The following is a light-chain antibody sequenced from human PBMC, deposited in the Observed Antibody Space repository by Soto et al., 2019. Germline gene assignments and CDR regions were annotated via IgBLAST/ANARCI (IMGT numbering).Light chain of an antibody. CDR3: QQYNSYSWT. CDR2: KAS. CDR1: QSISNW. Sequence: DIQMTQSPSTLSASVGDRVTITCRASQSISNWLAWYQQKPGKAPNLLIYKASTLESGVPSRFSGSGSGTEFTLTISSLQPDDFATYYCQQYNSYSWTFGQGTK. V-gene: IGKV1-5*03. J-gene: IGKJ1*01.